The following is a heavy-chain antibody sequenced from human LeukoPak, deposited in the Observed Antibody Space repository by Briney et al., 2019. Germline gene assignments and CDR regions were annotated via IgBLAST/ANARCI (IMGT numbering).Heavy chain of an antibody. CDR3: ARDREIYGSGRALNYFDY. Sequence: ASAKVSCKTSGYTFTHYYIHWVRQAHGQGLEWMGWISAYNGNTNYAQKLQGRVTMTTDTSTSTAYMELRSLRSDDTAVYYCARDREIYGSGRALNYFDYWGQGTLVTVSS. J-gene: IGHJ4*02. CDR2: ISAYNGNT. D-gene: IGHD3-10*01. V-gene: IGHV1-18*04. CDR1: GYTFTHYY.